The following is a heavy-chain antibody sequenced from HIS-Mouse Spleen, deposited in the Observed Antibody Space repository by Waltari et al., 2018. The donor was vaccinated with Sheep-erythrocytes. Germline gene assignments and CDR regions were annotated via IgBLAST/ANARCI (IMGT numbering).Heavy chain of an antibody. V-gene: IGHV4-39*01. D-gene: IGHD3-22*01. CDR2: IYYSGST. CDR3: ARLYYYDSSGYCFDY. CDR1: GGSISSSSYY. J-gene: IGHJ4*02. Sequence: QLQLQESGPGLVKPSETLSLTCTVSGGSISSSSYYWGWIRQPPGKGLEWVGSIYYSGSTYSNPSLKSRVTISVDTSKNQFSLKLISVTAADTAVYYCARLYYYDSSGYCFDYWGQGTLVTVSS.